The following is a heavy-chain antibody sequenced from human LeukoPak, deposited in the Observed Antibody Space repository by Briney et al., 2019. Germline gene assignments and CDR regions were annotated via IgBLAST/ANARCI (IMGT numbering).Heavy chain of an antibody. CDR2: IYYSGST. CDR3: ASRSSWYGGAWFDY. J-gene: IGHJ4*02. Sequence: SETLSLTCTVSGYSISSSGYYWGWIRQPPGKGLEWIGSIYYSGSTYYNPSLKSRVIISVDTSKNQFSLKLSSVTAADTAVYYCASRSSWYGGAWFDYWGQGTLVTVSS. D-gene: IGHD6-13*01. CDR1: GYSISSSGYY. V-gene: IGHV4-39*01.